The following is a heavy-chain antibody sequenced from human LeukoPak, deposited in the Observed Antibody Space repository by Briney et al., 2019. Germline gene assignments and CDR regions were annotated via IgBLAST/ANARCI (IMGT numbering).Heavy chain of an antibody. J-gene: IGHJ4*02. CDR3: ARDHEHPYYYFDY. CDR1: GFTFSTYW. D-gene: IGHD2-21*01. Sequence: GSLRLSCAASGFTFSTYWMSWVRQAPGKGLEWVANIKQDGSEKYYVDSVKGRFTISRDNAKNSLYLQMNSLRAEDTAVYYCARDHEHPYYYFDYWGQGTLVTVSS. CDR2: IKQDGSEK. V-gene: IGHV3-7*01.